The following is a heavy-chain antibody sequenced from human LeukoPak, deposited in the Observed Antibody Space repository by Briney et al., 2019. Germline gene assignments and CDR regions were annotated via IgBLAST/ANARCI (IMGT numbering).Heavy chain of an antibody. CDR1: GGTFSSYA. CDR2: IIPIFGTA. Sequence: GASVKVSCKASGGTFSSYAISWVRQAPGQGPEWMGGIIPIFGTANYAQKFQGRVTITADKSTSTAYMELSSLRSEDTAVYYCARAHYGDYVLVDYWGQGTLVTVSS. CDR3: ARAHYGDYVLVDY. V-gene: IGHV1-69*06. D-gene: IGHD4-17*01. J-gene: IGHJ4*02.